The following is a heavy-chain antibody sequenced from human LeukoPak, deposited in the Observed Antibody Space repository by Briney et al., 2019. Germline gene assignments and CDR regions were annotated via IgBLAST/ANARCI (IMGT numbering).Heavy chain of an antibody. CDR2: INPNSGGT. CDR1: GYTFTSYD. J-gene: IGHJ4*02. D-gene: IGHD3-16*01. CDR3: ARPLGSQGSYPLYNY. V-gene: IGHV1-2*02. Sequence: ASVKVSCKASGYTFTSYDINWVRQATGQGLEWMGWINPNSGGTNYAQKFQGRVTMTRDTSISTAYMELSRLRSDDTAVYYCARPLGSQGSYPLYNYWGQGTLVTVSS.